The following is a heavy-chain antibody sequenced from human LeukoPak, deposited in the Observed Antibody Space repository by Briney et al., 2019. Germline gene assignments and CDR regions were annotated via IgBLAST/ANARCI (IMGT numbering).Heavy chain of an antibody. CDR1: GYTFADYY. CDR3: ARRFDYGNHAFHHYYMDV. D-gene: IGHD4-11*01. J-gene: IGHJ6*03. CDR2: INPNTGDT. V-gene: IGHV1-2*02. Sequence: ASVKVSCKASGYTFADYYMNWVRQAPGQGLEWMGWINPNTGDTNYAQKFQGRVTMTRDTSISTVYMELRSLTYEDTALYYCARRFDYGNHAFHHYYMDVWGKGTTVSVSS.